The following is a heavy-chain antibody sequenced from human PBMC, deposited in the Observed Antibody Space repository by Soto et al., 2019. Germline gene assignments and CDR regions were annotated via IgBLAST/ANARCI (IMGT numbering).Heavy chain of an antibody. V-gene: IGHV3-53*01. D-gene: IGHD6-25*01. Sequence: PGGSLRLSCAASGFTISSNYMSWVRQAPGKGLEWVSVIYSGGSTYYADSVKGRFTISRDNSKNTLYLQMNSLRAEDTAVYYCASTSESSVVYWGQGSLVTVSS. CDR3: ASTSESSVVY. CDR2: IYSGGST. CDR1: GFTISSNY. J-gene: IGHJ4*02.